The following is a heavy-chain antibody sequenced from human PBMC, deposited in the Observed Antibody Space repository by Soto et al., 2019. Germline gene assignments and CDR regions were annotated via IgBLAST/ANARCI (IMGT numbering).Heavy chain of an antibody. V-gene: IGHV4-34*01. Sequence: WTWIRQSPGKGLEWIGEISQSGFTNYNPSLESRVTLSVDTSKSEFSLHLTSMTAADTALYYCASGLFSSGWYSYFDPWGQGTPVTVSS. CDR3: ASGLFSSGWYSYFDP. J-gene: IGHJ5*02. CDR2: ISQSGFT. D-gene: IGHD6-19*01.